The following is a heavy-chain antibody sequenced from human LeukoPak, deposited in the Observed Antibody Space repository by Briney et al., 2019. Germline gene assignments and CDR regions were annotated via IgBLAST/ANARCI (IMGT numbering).Heavy chain of an antibody. Sequence: EGSLRLSCAASGFTFSSYWMSWVRQAPGKGLEWVANIKQDGSEKYYVDSVKGRFTISRDNAKNSLYLQMNSLRAEDTAVYYCASHYGDYSFFDYWGQGTLVTVSS. CDR1: GFTFSSYW. D-gene: IGHD4-17*01. CDR2: IKQDGSEK. CDR3: ASHYGDYSFFDY. J-gene: IGHJ4*02. V-gene: IGHV3-7*02.